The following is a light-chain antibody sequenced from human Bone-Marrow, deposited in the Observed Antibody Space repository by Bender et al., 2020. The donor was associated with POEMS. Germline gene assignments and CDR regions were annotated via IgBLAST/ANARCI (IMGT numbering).Light chain of an antibody. J-gene: IGLJ3*02. CDR3: CSHAGGGTWV. CDR2: RVN. Sequence: QSALTQPPSASGSPGQTITISCTGTADDIAVYDLVSWYQQHPGKAPTLIISRVNKQPAGVSSRFSGFKSATTASLTIFRLEPEDEADYYCCSHAGGGTWVFGGGTKVTVL. V-gene: IGLV2-23*02. CDR1: ADDIAVYDL.